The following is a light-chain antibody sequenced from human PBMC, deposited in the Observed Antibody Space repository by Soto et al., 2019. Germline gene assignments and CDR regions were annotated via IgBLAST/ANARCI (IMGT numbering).Light chain of an antibody. V-gene: IGLV2-8*01. CDR2: EVT. CDR3: SSYVGSNTYF. Sequence: QSALTQPPSASGSPGQSVTISCTGTSSDVGGYNSVSWYQQHPGKAPKLMIYEVTKRPSGVPDRFSGSKSGYTASLTVSGLQAEDDADYYCSSYVGSNTYFFGTGTKVTVL. CDR1: SSDVGGYNS. J-gene: IGLJ1*01.